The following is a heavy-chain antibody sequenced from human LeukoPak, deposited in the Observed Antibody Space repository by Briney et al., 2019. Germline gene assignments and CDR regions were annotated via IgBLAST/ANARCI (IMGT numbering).Heavy chain of an antibody. J-gene: IGHJ6*03. D-gene: IGHD3-10*01. CDR1: GLTFSSYV. CDR3: ARDSRGVNYYFYMDV. CDR2: ISYDGSNK. Sequence: GGSLRLSCAASGLTFSSYVMHWVRQAPGKGLEGVAVISYDGSNKYYADSVKGRFTISRDNSKNTLYLQMNSLRAEDTAVYYCARDSRGVNYYFYMDVWGKGTTVTVSS. V-gene: IGHV3-30-3*01.